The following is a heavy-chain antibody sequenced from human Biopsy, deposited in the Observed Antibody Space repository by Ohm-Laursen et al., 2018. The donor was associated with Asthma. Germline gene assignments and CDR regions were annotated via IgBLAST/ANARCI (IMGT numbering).Heavy chain of an antibody. J-gene: IGHJ5*02. Sequence: TLSLTCTVSGASIKTDDHYWSWLRQPPGKGLEWFGFIHYSGSTSYNPSLRGGVTISVDTSKNQFSLKLSSVTAADTAVYYCARASVAASSNWFDPWGQGTLVTVSS. CDR1: GASIKTDDHY. CDR2: IHYSGST. CDR3: ARASVAASSNWFDP. D-gene: IGHD6-19*01. V-gene: IGHV4-30-4*01.